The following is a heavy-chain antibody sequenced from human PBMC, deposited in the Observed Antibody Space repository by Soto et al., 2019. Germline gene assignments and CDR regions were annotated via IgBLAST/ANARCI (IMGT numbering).Heavy chain of an antibody. Sequence: QITVKGSGPTLVQPTQTLTLTCSLSGISLSTSGVGLGWIRQTPGKALEWLALIYWNDDKHYTPSLKSRLTITKDASKNQAVLTMTNMDPVDTATYYCARGVATLPVFAFEVWGQGTVVTVSS. CDR2: IYWNDDK. CDR3: ARGVATLPVFAFEV. D-gene: IGHD6-6*01. CDR1: GISLSTSGVG. V-gene: IGHV2-5*01. J-gene: IGHJ3*01.